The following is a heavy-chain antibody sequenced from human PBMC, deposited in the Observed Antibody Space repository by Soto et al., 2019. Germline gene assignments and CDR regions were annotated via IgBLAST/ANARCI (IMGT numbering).Heavy chain of an antibody. D-gene: IGHD6-19*01. Sequence: GESLKISCKTSGYSFNVYWIGWVRQMPGKGLEWMGIIYPGDSDIRYSPSFQGQVTISADNSISAAYLQWSSLKASDTAIYYCARRWGSGSFDYWGQGTLVTVSS. J-gene: IGHJ4*02. CDR1: GYSFNVYW. V-gene: IGHV5-51*01. CDR3: ARRWGSGSFDY. CDR2: IYPGDSDI.